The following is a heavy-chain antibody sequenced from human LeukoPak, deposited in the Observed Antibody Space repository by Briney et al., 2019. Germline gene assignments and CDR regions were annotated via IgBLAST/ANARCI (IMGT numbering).Heavy chain of an antibody. CDR1: GGSISSSSYY. CDR3: ARQRLIGDFDY. V-gene: IGHV4-39*01. J-gene: IGHJ4*02. CDR2: IYYSGGT. Sequence: SETMSLTCTVSGGSISSSSYYWGWIRQPPGKGLEWIGSIYYSGGTYYNPSLKSRVTISVDTSKNQFSLKLSSVTAADTAVYYCARQRLIGDFDYWGQGTLVTVSS. D-gene: IGHD2/OR15-2a*01.